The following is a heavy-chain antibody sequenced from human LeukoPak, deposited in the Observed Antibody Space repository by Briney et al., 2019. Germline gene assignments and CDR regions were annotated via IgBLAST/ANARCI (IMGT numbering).Heavy chain of an antibody. Sequence: GEPLKISCKGSGYSFTSYWIGWVRQMPGKGLEWMGIIYPGDSDTRYSPSFQGQVTISADKSISTAYLQWSSLKASDTAMYYCARTTVVTDDAFDIWGQGTMVTVSS. V-gene: IGHV5-51*01. CDR3: ARTTVVTDDAFDI. D-gene: IGHD4-23*01. CDR1: GYSFTSYW. CDR2: IYPGDSDT. J-gene: IGHJ3*02.